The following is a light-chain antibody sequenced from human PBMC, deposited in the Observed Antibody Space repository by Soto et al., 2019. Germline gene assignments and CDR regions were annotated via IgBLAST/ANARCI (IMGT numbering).Light chain of an antibody. Sequence: SYALTQPPSVSVAPGQTASIACGGDSIGTKSVNWYQQRPGQAPVVVVYDDSDRPTGIPERFSGSNSGNTATLTISRVEAGDEADYYCQVWNGRSFQGVFGPGTKGTVL. CDR1: SIGTKS. CDR2: DDS. J-gene: IGLJ1*01. CDR3: QVWNGRSFQGV. V-gene: IGLV3-21*02.